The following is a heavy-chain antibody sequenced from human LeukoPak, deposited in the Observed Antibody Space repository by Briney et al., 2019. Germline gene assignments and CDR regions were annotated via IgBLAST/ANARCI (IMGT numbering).Heavy chain of an antibody. Sequence: SETLSLTCTVSGGSISSSSYYWGWIRQPPGKGLEWIGSIYYSGSTYYNPSLKSRVTISVDTSKNQFSLKLSSVTAADTAVYYCARLYLPFFGVVIEGAFDIWGQGTMVTVSS. CDR1: GGSISSSSYY. CDR3: ARLYLPFFGVVIEGAFDI. D-gene: IGHD3-3*01. J-gene: IGHJ3*02. CDR2: IYYSGST. V-gene: IGHV4-39*01.